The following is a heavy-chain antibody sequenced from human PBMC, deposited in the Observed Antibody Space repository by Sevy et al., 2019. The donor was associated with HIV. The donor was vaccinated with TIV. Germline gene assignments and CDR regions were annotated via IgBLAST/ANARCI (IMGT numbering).Heavy chain of an antibody. J-gene: IGHJ6*02. Sequence: GGSLRLSCVGSGISISSHWMNWVRQSPGKGLEWVANINQDGSEIYYVDSVKGRFTISRDNAKNSGYLQMHFLRVEDSGVYYCARAMVVWGQGTTVTVSS. V-gene: IGHV3-7*01. CDR1: GISISSHW. CDR3: ARAMVV. CDR2: INQDGSEI.